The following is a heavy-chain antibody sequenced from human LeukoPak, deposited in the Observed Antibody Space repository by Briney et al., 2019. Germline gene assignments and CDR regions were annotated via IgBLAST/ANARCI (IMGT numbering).Heavy chain of an antibody. V-gene: IGHV1-2*02. D-gene: IGHD1-26*01. CDR2: IIPNSGAT. CDR3: ARQLGATSRNY. J-gene: IGHJ4*02. CDR1: GYTFTGYY. Sequence: ASVKVSCKASGYTFTGYYIHWVRQAPGQGLEWMGWIIPNSGATNYAQNFQGRVTMTRDTYISTAYMELNRLTSDDTAVYYCARQLGATSRNYWGQGTLVTVSS.